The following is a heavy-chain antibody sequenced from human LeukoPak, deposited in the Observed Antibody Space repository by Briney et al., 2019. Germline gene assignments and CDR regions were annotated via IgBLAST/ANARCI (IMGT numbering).Heavy chain of an antibody. J-gene: IGHJ3*02. V-gene: IGHV1-8*02. D-gene: IGHD1-7*01. Sequence: ASVKVSCKASGYTFKNYDINWVRQATGQGLEWMGWMNPNSGNTGFAQKFQARVSMTRDTSINTAYMELTSLRSGDTAVYYCARLYNWNYHAFGIWGQGTMVTVSS. CDR3: ARLYNWNYHAFGI. CDR2: MNPNSGNT. CDR1: GYTFKNYD.